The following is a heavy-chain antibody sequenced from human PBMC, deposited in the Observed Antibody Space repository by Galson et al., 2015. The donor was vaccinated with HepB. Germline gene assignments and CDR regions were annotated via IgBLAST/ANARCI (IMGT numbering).Heavy chain of an antibody. CDR3: ARDRGLGSGWYGGSL. J-gene: IGHJ4*02. Sequence: SLRLSCAASGFTFSSYSMNWVRQAPGKGLEWVSSISSSSSYIYYADSVKGRFTISRDNAKNSLYLQMNSLRAEDTAVYYCARDRGLGSGWYGGSLWGQGTLVTVSS. CDR1: GFTFSSYS. D-gene: IGHD6-19*01. CDR2: ISSSSSYI. V-gene: IGHV3-21*01.